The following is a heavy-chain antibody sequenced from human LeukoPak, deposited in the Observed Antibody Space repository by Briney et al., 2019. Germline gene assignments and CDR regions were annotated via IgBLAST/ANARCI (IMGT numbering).Heavy chain of an antibody. Sequence: PSETLSLTCTVSGGSISSYYWSWIRQPPGKGLEWIGYIYYSGSTNYNPSLKSRVTISVDTSKNQFSLKLSSVTAADTAVYYCARQALRIGSNNWFDPWGQGTLVTVSS. CDR1: GGSISSYY. J-gene: IGHJ5*02. D-gene: IGHD2-21*01. CDR3: ARQALRIGSNNWFDP. CDR2: IYYSGST. V-gene: IGHV4-59*08.